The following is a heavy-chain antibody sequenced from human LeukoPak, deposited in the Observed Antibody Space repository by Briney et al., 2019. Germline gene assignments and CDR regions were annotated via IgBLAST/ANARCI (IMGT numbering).Heavy chain of an antibody. CDR1: GFTFTSYA. Sequence: GGSLRLSCAASGFTFTSYAMSWVRQAPGKGLEWVSVMYSGGSTYYADSVKGRFTISRDKSKNTLYLQMNSLRAEDTAVYYCARGALSESYPYYFDYWGQGTLVTVSS. CDR2: MYSGGST. J-gene: IGHJ4*02. V-gene: IGHV3-53*01. CDR3: ARGALSESYPYYFDY. D-gene: IGHD1-26*01.